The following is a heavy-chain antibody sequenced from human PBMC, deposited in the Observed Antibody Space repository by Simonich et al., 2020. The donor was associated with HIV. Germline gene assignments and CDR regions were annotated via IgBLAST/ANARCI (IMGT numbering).Heavy chain of an antibody. Sequence: QVQLVQSGAELKKPGASVKVSCKASGYTFTDYYIHWVRQAPGQGLEWMGRINPNSGGTNYAQKFQGRVTMTRDTSISTACMELSSLGSDDTALYYCARARNWIYHYYYYMDVWGRGTTVTVSS. CDR3: ARARNWIYHYYYYMDV. J-gene: IGHJ6*03. D-gene: IGHD1-1*01. CDR2: INPNSGGT. V-gene: IGHV1-2*06. CDR1: GYTFTDYY.